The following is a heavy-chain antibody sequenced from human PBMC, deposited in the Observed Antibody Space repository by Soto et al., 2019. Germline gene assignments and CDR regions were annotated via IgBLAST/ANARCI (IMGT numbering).Heavy chain of an antibody. CDR3: ASSREYQLLSYSY. D-gene: IGHD2-2*01. Sequence: SVKVSCKASGGTFSSYAISWVRQAPGQGLEWMGGIIPSGGTANYAQKFQGRVTMTGDASTSTVYMELSSLRSEDTAVYYCASSREYQLLSYSYWGQGTLVTVSS. V-gene: IGHV1-69*13. J-gene: IGHJ4*02. CDR1: GGTFSSYA. CDR2: IIPSGGTA.